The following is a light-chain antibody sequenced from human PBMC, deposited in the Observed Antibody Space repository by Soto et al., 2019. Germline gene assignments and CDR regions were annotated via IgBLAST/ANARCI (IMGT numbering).Light chain of an antibody. CDR1: NIGRKS. V-gene: IGLV3-21*02. CDR2: DDS. J-gene: IGLJ2*01. CDR3: RVWDSSSDHGV. Sequence: SYELTQPPSVSVAPGQTARITCGGNNIGRKSVHWYQQKPGQAPVLVVYDDSDRPSRIPERFSGSNSGNTATLTISRVEDGDEDDYYCRVWDSSSDHGVFGAGTKLTVL.